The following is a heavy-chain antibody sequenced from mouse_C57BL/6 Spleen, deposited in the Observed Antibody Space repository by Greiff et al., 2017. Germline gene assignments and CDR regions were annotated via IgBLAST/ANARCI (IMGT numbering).Heavy chain of an antibody. CDR2: IDPETGGT. CDR3: TRGGGFAY. Sequence: QVQLKQSGAELVRPGASVTLSCKASGYTFTDYEMHWVKQTPVHGLEWIGAIDPETGGTAYNQKFKGKAILTAAKSSRTAYMELRSLTSGDSAVYYGTRGGGFAYWGQGTLVTVSA. V-gene: IGHV1-15*01. CDR1: GYTFTDYE. J-gene: IGHJ3*01.